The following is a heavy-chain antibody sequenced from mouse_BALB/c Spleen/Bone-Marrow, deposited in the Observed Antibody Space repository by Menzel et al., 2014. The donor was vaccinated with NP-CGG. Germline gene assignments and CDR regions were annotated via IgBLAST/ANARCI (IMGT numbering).Heavy chain of an antibody. CDR3: ARYDYGWYFYV. CDR2: IDPANGNT. D-gene: IGHD1-1*01. Sequence: VQLQQSGAELVEPGASGKLSCTASGFNIKDTYMHWVKQRPEQGLEWIGRIDPANGNTKYDPKFQGKATITADTSSNTAYLQLSSLTSEDTAVYYCARYDYGWYFYVWGAGTTVTVSS. J-gene: IGHJ1*01. V-gene: IGHV14-3*02. CDR1: GFNIKDTY.